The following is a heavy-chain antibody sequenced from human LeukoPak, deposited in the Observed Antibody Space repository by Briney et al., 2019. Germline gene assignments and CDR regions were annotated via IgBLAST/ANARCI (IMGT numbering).Heavy chain of an antibody. D-gene: IGHD6-19*01. Sequence: GSLRLSCAASGFPFSSYAMSWVRQAPGKGLEWVSSISGSSTYYADSVKGRFTISKDTSKNTLYLQMNSLRAEDTAVCYCAKEEWLGKMNYFDHWGQGTLVTVSS. CDR1: GFPFSSYA. CDR3: AKEEWLGKMNYFDH. J-gene: IGHJ4*02. V-gene: IGHV3-23*01. CDR2: ISGSST.